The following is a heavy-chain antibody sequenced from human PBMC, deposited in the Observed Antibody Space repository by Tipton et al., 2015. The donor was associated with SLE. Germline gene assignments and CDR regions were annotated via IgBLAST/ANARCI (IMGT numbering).Heavy chain of an antibody. CDR2: VNAGNGDT. Sequence: QSGPEVKKPGASVKVSCKASGYTFTNYAMHWVRQAPGQRLEWMGWVNAGNGDTQYSQKFQDRVTITRDTSASTAYMELSSLRSADTAVYYCARRHYYGDCWGQVTLVTVSS. CDR1: GYTFTNYA. V-gene: IGHV1-3*01. J-gene: IGHJ4*02. D-gene: IGHD3-3*02. CDR3: ARRHYYGDC.